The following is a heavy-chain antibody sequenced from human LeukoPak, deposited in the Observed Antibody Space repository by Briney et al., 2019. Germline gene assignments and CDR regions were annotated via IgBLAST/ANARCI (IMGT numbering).Heavy chain of an antibody. CDR3: ARFYFEWQGYYYYGMDV. J-gene: IGHJ6*02. V-gene: IGHV4-59*12. Sequence: SETLSLTCTVSGGSISSYYWSWIRQPPGKGLEWIGEIYHSGSTNYNPSLKSRVTISVDKSKNQFSLKLSSVTAADTAVYYCARFYFEWQGYYYYGMDVWGQGTTVTVSS. CDR1: GGSISSYY. CDR2: IYHSGST. D-gene: IGHD3-9*01.